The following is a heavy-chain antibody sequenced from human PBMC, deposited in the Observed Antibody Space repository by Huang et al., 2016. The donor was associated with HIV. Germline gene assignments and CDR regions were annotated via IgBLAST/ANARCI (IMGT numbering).Heavy chain of an antibody. J-gene: IGHJ4*02. D-gene: IGHD3-10*01. CDR3: ARRGVMVRGAHFDY. Sequence: EVQLVESGGGLVQPGRSLRLSCAASGFTFDDYAMHWVRQGRGKGLEWVSGISWNSGSIGYADSVKGRFTISRDNAKNALYLQMNSLRAEDTALYYCARRGVMVRGAHFDYWGLGTLVTVSS. CDR2: ISWNSGSI. CDR1: GFTFDDYA. V-gene: IGHV3-9*01.